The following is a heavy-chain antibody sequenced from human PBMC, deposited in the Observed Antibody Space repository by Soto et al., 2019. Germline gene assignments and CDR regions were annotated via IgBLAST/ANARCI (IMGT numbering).Heavy chain of an antibody. CDR3: ATPQDYDGCLAS. D-gene: IGHD3-22*01. J-gene: IGHJ4*02. Sequence: LVRQAPGQRLEWMGWINVGNGNTRYSQKFQGRLTLTRDTPGNTAYLELNSLISEDTAVYYCATPQDYDGCLASWVQGTLVTVSS. V-gene: IGHV1-3*01. CDR2: INVGNGNT.